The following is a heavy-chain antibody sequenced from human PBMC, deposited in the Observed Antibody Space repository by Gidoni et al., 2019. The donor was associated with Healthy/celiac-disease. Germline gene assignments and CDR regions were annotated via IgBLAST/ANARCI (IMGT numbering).Heavy chain of an antibody. D-gene: IGHD1-26*01. CDR1: GFTFSSYG. Sequence: QVQLVESGGGVVQPGRSLRHYCEASGFTFSSYGLDCIRQAPGKGLEVVAVIWYDLSTKYYADYVKGRFTISRDNSKNTLYLQMNCLRAEDTAVYYCARDGELDLWGQGTLVTVSS. V-gene: IGHV3-33*08. CDR2: IWYDLSTK. CDR3: ARDGELDL. J-gene: IGHJ5*02.